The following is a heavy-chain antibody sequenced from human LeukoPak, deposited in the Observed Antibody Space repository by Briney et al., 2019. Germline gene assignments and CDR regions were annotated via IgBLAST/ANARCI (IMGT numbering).Heavy chain of an antibody. CDR3: ARARWPPVPYFDS. D-gene: IGHD5-24*01. CDR1: VYTFTDYY. V-gene: IGHV1-2*02. Sequence: ASMTVSFKSSVYTFTDYYMHWVRQAPWQGLDWMGWINPNSGGTNSAQKFQGRVAMTRDTSINTAYMELGSLRSDDTAVYYCARARWPPVPYFDSWGQGTLVTVSS. CDR2: INPNSGGT. J-gene: IGHJ4*02.